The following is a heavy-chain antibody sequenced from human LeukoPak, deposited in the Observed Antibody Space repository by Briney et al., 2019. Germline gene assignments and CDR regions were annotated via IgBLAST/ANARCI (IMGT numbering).Heavy chain of an antibody. CDR2: IIHIFGTA. V-gene: IGHV1-69*13. D-gene: IGHD2-15*01. Sequence: ASVNVSCKSSRGTFSSYAISWLRQAPGQGLEWMGVIIHIFGTANYAQKFQGRVTITADESKSTAYMELSSLRSEDTAVYYCARVGRVVGQQVFDYWGQGTLVTVSS. CDR3: ARVGRVVGQQVFDY. CDR1: RGTFSSYA. J-gene: IGHJ4*02.